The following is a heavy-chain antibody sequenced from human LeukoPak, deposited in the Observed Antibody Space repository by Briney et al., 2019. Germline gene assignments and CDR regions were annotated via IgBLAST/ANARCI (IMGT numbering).Heavy chain of an antibody. CDR3: ASGYYMDV. CDR2: ISTGNGNT. Sequence: GASVKVSCKASGYTFTTYTMHWVRQAPGQRLEWMGWISTGNGNTKYSQQFQGRVTITRDTSASTAYMDLSSLRSEDTAVYYCASGYYMDVWGKGTTVTVSS. CDR1: GYTFTTYT. J-gene: IGHJ6*03. V-gene: IGHV1-3*04.